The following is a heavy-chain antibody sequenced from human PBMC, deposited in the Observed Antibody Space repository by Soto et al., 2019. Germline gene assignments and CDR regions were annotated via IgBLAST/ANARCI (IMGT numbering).Heavy chain of an antibody. J-gene: IGHJ4*02. V-gene: IGHV1-3*01. CDR3: AREISGVRGVITRLWY. CDR2: INAGNGNT. D-gene: IGHD3-10*01. Sequence: ASVKVSCKASGYTFTSYAMHWVRQAPGQRLEGMGWINAGNGNTKYSQKFQGRVTITRDTSASTAYMELSSLRSEDTAVYYCAREISGVRGVITRLWYWGQGTLVTVSS. CDR1: GYTFTSYA.